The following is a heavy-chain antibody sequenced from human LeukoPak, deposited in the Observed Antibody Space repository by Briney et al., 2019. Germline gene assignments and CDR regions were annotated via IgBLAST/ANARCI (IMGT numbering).Heavy chain of an antibody. V-gene: IGHV3-30*04. CDR3: ASPSGSSGWYRYYFDY. Sequence: PGGSLRLSCAASGFTFSSYAMHWVRQAPGKGLEWVAVISYDGSNKYYADSVKGRFTISRDNSKNTLYLQMNSLRAEDTAVYYCASPSGSSGWYRYYFDYWGQGTLVTVSS. D-gene: IGHD6-19*01. CDR1: GFTFSSYA. CDR2: ISYDGSNK. J-gene: IGHJ4*02.